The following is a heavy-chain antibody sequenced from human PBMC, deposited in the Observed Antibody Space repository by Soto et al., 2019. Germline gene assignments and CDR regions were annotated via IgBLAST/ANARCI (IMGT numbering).Heavy chain of an antibody. Sequence: EVQLVESGGGLVKPGGSLRLSCAASGFTFSSYSMNWVRQAPGKGLEWVSSISSSSSYIYYADSVKGRFTISRDNAKNSLYLQMNSLRAEDTAVYYCARDYNHFWSGYHHTLDYWGQGTLVTVSS. CDR2: ISSSSSYI. CDR1: GFTFSSYS. V-gene: IGHV3-21*01. D-gene: IGHD3-3*02. CDR3: ARDYNHFWSGYHHTLDY. J-gene: IGHJ4*02.